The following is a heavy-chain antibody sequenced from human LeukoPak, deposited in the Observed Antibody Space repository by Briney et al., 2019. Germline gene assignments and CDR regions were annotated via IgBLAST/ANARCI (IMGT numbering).Heavy chain of an antibody. CDR1: GFTFSSYA. D-gene: IGHD7-27*01. Sequence: HSGGSLRLSCAAPGFTFSSYAMSWVRQAPGKGLEWVSAISGSGGSTYYADSVKGRFIISRDNSKNTLSLQMNSLRAEDTAVYYCAKAIANWGSSFDYWGQGTLVTVSS. J-gene: IGHJ4*02. V-gene: IGHV3-23*01. CDR3: AKAIANWGSSFDY. CDR2: ISGSGGST.